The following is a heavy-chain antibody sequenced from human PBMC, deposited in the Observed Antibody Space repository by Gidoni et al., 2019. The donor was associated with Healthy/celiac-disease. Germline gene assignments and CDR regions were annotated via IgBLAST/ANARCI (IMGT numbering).Heavy chain of an antibody. J-gene: IGHJ4*02. CDR2: IYHSGST. V-gene: IGHV4-38-2*01. CDR3: AGRIVGATSFDY. D-gene: IGHD1-26*01. Sequence: WIGSIYHSGSTYYNPSLKSRVTISVDTSKNQFSLKLSSVTAADTAVYYCAGRIVGATSFDYWGQGTLVTVSS.